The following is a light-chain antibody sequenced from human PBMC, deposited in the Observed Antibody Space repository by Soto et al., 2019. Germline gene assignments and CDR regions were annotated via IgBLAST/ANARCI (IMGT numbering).Light chain of an antibody. V-gene: IGKV3D-15*01. CDR3: QQYASSPLA. CDR2: GAS. J-gene: IGKJ4*01. Sequence: EIVMTQSPATLSVSPGERATLSCRACQGFSTKFAWYQQKSGQSPRLLIYGASTRAADIPARFSGSGSGTEFTLTISSLQSEDFAVYYCQQYASSPLAFGGGTKVDIK. CDR1: QGFSTK.